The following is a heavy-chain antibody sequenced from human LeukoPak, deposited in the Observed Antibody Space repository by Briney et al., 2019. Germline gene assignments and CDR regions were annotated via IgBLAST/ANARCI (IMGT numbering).Heavy chain of an antibody. J-gene: IGHJ4*02. Sequence: GGSLRLSCAASGFMFSSNWMSWVRLAPGKGLEWVANIKEDGTETYYVDSVKGRFTISRDNAKNSSYLQMNSLRVEDTAVYYCAKEGRSLQTYWGQGTLVTVSS. V-gene: IGHV3-7*03. CDR1: GFMFSSNW. CDR2: IKEDGTET. CDR3: AKEGRSLQTY. D-gene: IGHD5-24*01.